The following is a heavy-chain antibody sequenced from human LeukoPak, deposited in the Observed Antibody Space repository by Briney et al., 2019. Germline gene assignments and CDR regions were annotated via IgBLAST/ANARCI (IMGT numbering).Heavy chain of an antibody. J-gene: IGHJ4*02. V-gene: IGHV4-34*01. CDR2: INHSGST. CDR1: GGSFSGYY. D-gene: IGHD2-2*01. CDR3: ARRGVVPAAIFN. Sequence: PSETLSLTCAVYGGSFSGYYWSWIRQPPGKGLEWIGEINHSGSTNYNPSLKSRVTISVDTSKNQFSLKLSSVTAADTAVYYCARRGVVPAAIFNWGQGTLVTVSS.